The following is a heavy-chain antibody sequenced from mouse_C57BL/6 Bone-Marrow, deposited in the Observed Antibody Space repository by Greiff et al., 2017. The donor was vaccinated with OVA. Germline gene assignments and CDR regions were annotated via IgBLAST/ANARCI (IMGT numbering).Heavy chain of an antibody. V-gene: IGHV1-22*01. CDR2: INPNNGGT. CDR1: GYTFTDYN. D-gene: IGHD2-5*01. Sequence: VQLQQSGPELVKPGASVKMSCKASGYTFTDYNMHWVKQSHGKSLEWIGYINPNNGGTSYNQKFKGKATLTVNKSSSTAYMELRSLTSEDSAVYYWARRSNYPPYYFDYWGKGTTLTVSS. CDR3: ARRSNYPPYYFDY. J-gene: IGHJ2*01.